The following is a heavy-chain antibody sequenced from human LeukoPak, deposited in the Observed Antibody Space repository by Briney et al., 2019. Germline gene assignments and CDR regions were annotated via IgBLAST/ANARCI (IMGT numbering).Heavy chain of an antibody. V-gene: IGHV4-31*03. CDR3: AREVVRYYYDSSGHTSYYYYYGMDV. CDR2: IYYSGST. D-gene: IGHD3-22*01. J-gene: IGHJ6*02. CDR1: GGSISSGGYY. Sequence: SETLSLTCTVSGGSISSGGYYWSWIRQHPGKGLEWIGYIYYSGSTYYNPSLKSRVTISVDTSKNQFSLKLSSVTAADTAVYHCAREVVRYYYDSSGHTSYYYYYGMDVWGQGTTVTVSS.